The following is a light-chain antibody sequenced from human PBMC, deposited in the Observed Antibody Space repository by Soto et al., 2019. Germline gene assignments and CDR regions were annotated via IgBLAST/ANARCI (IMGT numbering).Light chain of an antibody. CDR3: QEYNSWRGEWT. Sequence: DIQMTQSPSTLSASVGDRVTITCRASQSINIWLAWYQQKAGKAPKLLIYDASTLESGVPSRFSGSESRTEFTLTISSLQPDDFATYYCQEYNSWRGEWTFGQGTKVEIK. V-gene: IGKV1-5*01. J-gene: IGKJ1*01. CDR1: QSINIW. CDR2: DAS.